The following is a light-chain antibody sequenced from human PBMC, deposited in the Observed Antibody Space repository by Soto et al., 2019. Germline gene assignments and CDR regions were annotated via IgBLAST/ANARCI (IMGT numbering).Light chain of an antibody. CDR3: QKYNSAPRA. CDR1: HGIANY. V-gene: IGKV1-27*01. Sequence: DIQMTQSPSSLSASVGDRVTITCRASHGIANYVAWYQQKPGKVPKHLIYAVSTLQSGVPSRFSGSGSGTDFTLTISSLQPEDVATYYCQKYNSAPRAFGGGTKVEIK. J-gene: IGKJ4*01. CDR2: AVS.